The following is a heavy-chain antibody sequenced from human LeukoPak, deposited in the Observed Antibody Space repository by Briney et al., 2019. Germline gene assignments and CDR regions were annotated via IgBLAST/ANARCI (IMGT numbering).Heavy chain of an antibody. CDR1: GGSISSSSYY. CDR3: ACDYVWGSYRPLDAFDI. CDR2: IYYSGST. Sequence: PSETLSLTCTVSGGSISSSSYYWGWIRQPPGKGLEWIGSIYYSGSTYYNPSLKSRVTISVDTSRNQFSLKLSSVTAADTAVYYCACDYVWGSYRPLDAFDIWGQGTMVTVSS. D-gene: IGHD3-16*02. V-gene: IGHV4-39*01. J-gene: IGHJ3*02.